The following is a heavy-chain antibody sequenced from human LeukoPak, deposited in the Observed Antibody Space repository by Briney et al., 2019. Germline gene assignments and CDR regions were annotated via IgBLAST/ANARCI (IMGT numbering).Heavy chain of an antibody. Sequence: PGGSLRLSCAASGFTFNKYDMHWVRHRTGKGLEWVSVIGTTGDTFYSDSVKGRFTISRENPETSLNLQIDSLRAEDTAVYYCARDAGEAVTGTIYDCWGQGTLVTVSS. CDR3: ARDAGEAVTGTIYDC. CDR2: IGTTGDT. V-gene: IGHV3-13*01. J-gene: IGHJ4*02. CDR1: GFTFNKYD. D-gene: IGHD6-19*01.